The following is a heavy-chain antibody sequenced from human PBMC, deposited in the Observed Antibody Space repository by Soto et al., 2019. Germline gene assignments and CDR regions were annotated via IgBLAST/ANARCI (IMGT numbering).Heavy chain of an antibody. J-gene: IGHJ3*01. CDR1: GFTFSDNL. D-gene: IGHD5-18*01. V-gene: IGHV1-3*01. Sequence: HVQGVQSGAELKKPGAPVNISCTASGFTFSDNLINWVRQVPGQGLEWMGWLNPDTGNTRYSETFQGRVTISRHPSASIAYLELSGLENEDTALYFCARDIQSVGPRANDAFDVWGQGTMITVSS. CDR2: LNPDTGNT. CDR3: ARDIQSVGPRANDAFDV.